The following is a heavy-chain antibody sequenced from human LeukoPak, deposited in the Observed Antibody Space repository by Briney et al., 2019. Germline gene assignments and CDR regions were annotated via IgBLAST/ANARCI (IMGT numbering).Heavy chain of an antibody. D-gene: IGHD2-15*01. Sequence: SDTLSLTCTVSGGSLSSYYWSWIRQPPGKGLEGIGYIYYSGSTNYNPSLKSRVTISVDTSKNQFSLKLSSVTAADTAVYYCARNPLVVAAPGAFDIWGQGTMVTVSS. CDR2: IYYSGST. CDR1: GGSLSSYY. CDR3: ARNPLVVAAPGAFDI. V-gene: IGHV4-59*07. J-gene: IGHJ3*02.